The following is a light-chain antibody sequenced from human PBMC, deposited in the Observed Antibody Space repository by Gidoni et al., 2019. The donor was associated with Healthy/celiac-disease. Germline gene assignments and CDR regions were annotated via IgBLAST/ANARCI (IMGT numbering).Light chain of an antibody. Sequence: QSALTQPASVSGSPGHSITISCTGTSSDVGSYNLVPWYQQHPGKAPKLMIYEVSKRPSGVSNRFSGSKSGNTASLTISGLQAEDEADYYCCSYAGSSTWVFGGGTKLTVL. J-gene: IGLJ3*02. CDR2: EVS. CDR1: SSDVGSYNL. CDR3: CSYAGSSTWV. V-gene: IGLV2-23*02.